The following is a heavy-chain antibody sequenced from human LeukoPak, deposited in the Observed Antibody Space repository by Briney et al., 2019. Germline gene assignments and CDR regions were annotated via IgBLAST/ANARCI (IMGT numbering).Heavy chain of an antibody. D-gene: IGHD3-10*01. J-gene: IGHJ5*02. V-gene: IGHV1-18*01. CDR1: GYTFTSYG. Sequence: ASVKVSCKASGYTFTSYGISWVRQAPGQGLEWMGWISAYNGNTNYAQKLQGRVTMTTDTSTSTAYMELRSLRSDDTAVYYCARDTLEPCMVRGVIISWGQGTLVTVSS. CDR2: ISAYNGNT. CDR3: ARDTLEPCMVRGVIIS.